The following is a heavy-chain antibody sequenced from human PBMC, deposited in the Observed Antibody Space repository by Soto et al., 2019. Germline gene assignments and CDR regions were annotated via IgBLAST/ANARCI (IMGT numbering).Heavy chain of an antibody. CDR1: GFTFSSFG. V-gene: IGHV3-23*01. J-gene: IGHJ1*01. D-gene: IGHD2-2*01. CDR2: IGNGGHT. Sequence: EVQLLESGGGLAPPGGSLRLSCATPGFTFSSFGMSWVRQAPGKGLEWVSGIGNGGHTYEADSVRGRFSISRDNSKNTLYLQMDSLRGEDTAVYYCTKSYAGHIEYFQHSGRGNLVAVSS. CDR3: TKSYAGHIEYFQH.